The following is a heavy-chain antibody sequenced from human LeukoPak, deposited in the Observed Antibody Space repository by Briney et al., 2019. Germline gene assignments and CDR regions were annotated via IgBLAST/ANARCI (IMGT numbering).Heavy chain of an antibody. CDR2: INPNSGGT. CDR3: ARDFPLLSSSGWPFCFY. Sequence: ASVKVSCKASGYTFTGYYMHWVRQAPGQGLEWMGWINPNSGGTNYAQKFQGRVTMTRDTSISTAYMELSRLRSDDTAVYYCARDFPLLSSSGWPFCFYWGQGTLVTVSS. D-gene: IGHD6-19*01. V-gene: IGHV1-2*02. J-gene: IGHJ4*02. CDR1: GYTFTGYY.